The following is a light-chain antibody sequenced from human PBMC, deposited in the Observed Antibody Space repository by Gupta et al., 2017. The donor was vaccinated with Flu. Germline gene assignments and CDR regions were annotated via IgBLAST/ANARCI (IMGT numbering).Light chain of an antibody. CDR3: SSYTSTTTFYV. CDR1: SSDVGNSDY. Sequence: QSALTQPASMSGSPGHSITISCTGTSSDVGNSDYVSWYQQDPGKAPKLLIYDVSNRPSGVSSRFSGSKSGNTASLTISGLQAEDETEYYCSSYTSTTTFYVFGTGTKVTVL. CDR2: DVS. V-gene: IGLV2-14*01. J-gene: IGLJ1*01.